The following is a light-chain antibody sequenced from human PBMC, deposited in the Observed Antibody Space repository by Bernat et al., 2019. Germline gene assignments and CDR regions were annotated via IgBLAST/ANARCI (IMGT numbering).Light chain of an antibody. Sequence: QSALTQPASVSGSPGQSITISCTGTSSDVGAYNYVSWFQQHPDKAPKLMLYDVTNRPSGVSYRFSGSKSGNTASLTISGLQAEDEADYYCVSYTTCSTFVFGTGTKVTVL. CDR3: VSYTTCSTFV. CDR2: DVT. J-gene: IGLJ1*01. V-gene: IGLV2-14*03. CDR1: SSDVGAYNY.